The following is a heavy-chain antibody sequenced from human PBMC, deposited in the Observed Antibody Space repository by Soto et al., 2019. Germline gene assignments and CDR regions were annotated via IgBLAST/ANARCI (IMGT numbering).Heavy chain of an antibody. J-gene: IGHJ4*02. CDR3: ATLKPNYYYDSSGYYY. CDR2: FDPEDGET. Sequence: QVQLVQSGAEVKKPAASVKVSCKVSGYPLTELSMHWVRQAPGKGLEWMGGFDPEDGETIYAQRFQGRVTMTEDTSTDTAYMELSSLRSVDTAVYYCATLKPNYYYDSSGYYYWGQGTLVSVSS. D-gene: IGHD3-22*01. V-gene: IGHV1-24*01. CDR1: GYPLTELS.